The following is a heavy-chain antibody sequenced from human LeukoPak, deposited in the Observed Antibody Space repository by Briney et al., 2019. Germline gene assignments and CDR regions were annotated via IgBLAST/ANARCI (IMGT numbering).Heavy chain of an antibody. CDR3: AKDAGTGGFDP. V-gene: IGHV3-30*18. J-gene: IGHJ5*02. CDR1: GFTFSSYG. Sequence: GRSLRLSCAASGFTFSSYGMHWVRQAPGKGLEWVAVISYDGSNKYYADSVKGRFTISRDNSKNTLYLQMNSLRAEDTAVYYCAKDAGTGGFDPWGQGTLVTVSS. CDR2: ISYDGSNK. D-gene: IGHD1-1*01.